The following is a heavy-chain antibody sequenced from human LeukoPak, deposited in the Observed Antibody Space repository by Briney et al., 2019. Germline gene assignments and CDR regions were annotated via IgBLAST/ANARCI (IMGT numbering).Heavy chain of an antibody. CDR1: GYTFTGYY. V-gene: IGHV1-2*04. D-gene: IGHD6-6*01. CDR2: INPNSGGT. CDR3: AADLSIAAYYFDY. Sequence: GVSVKVSCKASGYTFTGYYMHWVRQAPGQGREWMGWINPNSGGTNYAQKFQGWVTMTRDMSTSTAYMELSSLRSEDTAVYYCAADLSIAAYYFDYWGQGTLVTVSS. J-gene: IGHJ4*02.